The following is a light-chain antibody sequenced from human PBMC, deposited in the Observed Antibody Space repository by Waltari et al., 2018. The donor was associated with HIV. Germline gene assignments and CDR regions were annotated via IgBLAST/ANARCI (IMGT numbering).Light chain of an antibody. V-gene: IGKV3-15*01. CDR1: QSVPTN. CDR2: GAS. Sequence: EIVMTQSPVTLSVSPGERATLSCRASQSVPTNLAWYQQKPGQDPRVLIYGASTRATGIPARFSGSGSGTEFTLTISSLQSEEFAVYYCQQYYNWPPSWTFDQGTKVEIK. CDR3: QQYYNWPPSWT. J-gene: IGKJ1*01.